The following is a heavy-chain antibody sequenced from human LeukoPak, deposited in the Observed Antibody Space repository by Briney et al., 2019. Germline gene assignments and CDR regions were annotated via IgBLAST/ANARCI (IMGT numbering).Heavy chain of an antibody. D-gene: IGHD3-10*01. Sequence: GGTLRLSCAASGFTFSSYAMNWVRQAPGKGLEWVSAISGSGSSTYYADSVKGRFTISRDNSKNTLYLQMNSLRAEDTAVYYCAKSNGYGLVDIWGQGTMVTVSS. V-gene: IGHV3-23*01. CDR2: ISGSGSST. CDR1: GFTFSSYA. CDR3: AKSNGYGLVDI. J-gene: IGHJ3*02.